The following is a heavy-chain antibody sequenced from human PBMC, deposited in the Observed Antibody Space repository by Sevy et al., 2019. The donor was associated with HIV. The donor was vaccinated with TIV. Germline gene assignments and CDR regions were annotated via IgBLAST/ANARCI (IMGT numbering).Heavy chain of an antibody. CDR2: ISGRGGSA. V-gene: IGHV3-23*01. D-gene: IGHD3-10*01. J-gene: IGHJ6*02. Sequence: GGSLRLSCAGSGFTFSRYAMNWVRQAPGKGLEWVSVISGRGGSAYYADSVKGRFTISRENCKNTRYLEMNCLRAEDTAVYYCAKDGGFGAYHYYGMDVWGQGTTVTVSS. CDR1: GFTFSRYA. CDR3: AKDGGFGAYHYYGMDV.